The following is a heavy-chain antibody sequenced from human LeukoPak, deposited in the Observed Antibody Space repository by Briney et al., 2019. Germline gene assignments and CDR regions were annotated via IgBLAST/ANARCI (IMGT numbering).Heavy chain of an antibody. D-gene: IGHD3-10*01. V-gene: IGHV4-59*08. Sequence: PSETLSLTCTVSGGSISSYYWSWIRQPPGKGLEWIGYIYYSGSTNYNPSLKSRVTISVDTSKNQFSLKLSSVTAADTAVYYCARIPYGSGSYHIDYWGQGTLVTVSS. CDR2: IYYSGST. CDR3: ARIPYGSGSYHIDY. J-gene: IGHJ4*02. CDR1: GGSISSYY.